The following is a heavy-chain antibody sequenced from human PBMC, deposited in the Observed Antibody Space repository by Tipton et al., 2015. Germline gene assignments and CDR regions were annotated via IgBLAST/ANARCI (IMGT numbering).Heavy chain of an antibody. CDR3: ARSRDSSGQRGYYGMDV. D-gene: IGHD3-22*01. Sequence: SLRLSCAASGFTFSDHYMDWVRQAPGKGLEWVGRTRNKANSYTTEYAASVKGRFTISRDDSKNSLYLQMNSLKTEDTAVYYCARSRDSSGQRGYYGMDVWGQGTTVTVSS. CDR1: GFTFSDHY. J-gene: IGHJ6*02. V-gene: IGHV3-72*01. CDR2: TRNKANSYTT.